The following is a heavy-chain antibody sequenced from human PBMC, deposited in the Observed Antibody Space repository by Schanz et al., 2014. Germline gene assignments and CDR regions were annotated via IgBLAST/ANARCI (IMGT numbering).Heavy chain of an antibody. CDR1: GFTFSSHS. J-gene: IGHJ4*02. V-gene: IGHV3-48*02. D-gene: IGHD1-26*01. CDR3: ARRYSGRYCFDY. Sequence: EVQLVESGGNLVQPGGSLRLSCVASGFTFSSHSMNWVRQAPGQGLEWLSYISGSGNTIYYADSVKGRFTISRDNAKNSLSLQMDRRRDEDTAVYYCARRYSGRYCFDYWGQGTLVAVSS. CDR2: ISGSGNTI.